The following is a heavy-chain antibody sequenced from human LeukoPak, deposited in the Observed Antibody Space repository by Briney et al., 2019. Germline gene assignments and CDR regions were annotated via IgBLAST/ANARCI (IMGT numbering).Heavy chain of an antibody. Sequence: ASVKVSCKASGYTFTGYYMHWVRQAPGQGLEWMGWISAYNGNTNYAQKLQGRVTMTTDTSTSTAYMELRSLRSDDTAVYYCASNLVADTAMGYYYYYYMDVWGKGTTVTVSS. CDR3: ASNLVADTAMGYYYYYYMDV. V-gene: IGHV1-18*04. D-gene: IGHD5-18*01. CDR2: ISAYNGNT. J-gene: IGHJ6*03. CDR1: GYTFTGYY.